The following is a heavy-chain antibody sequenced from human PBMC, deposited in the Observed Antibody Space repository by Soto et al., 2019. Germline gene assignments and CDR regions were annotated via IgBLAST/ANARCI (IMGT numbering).Heavy chain of an antibody. J-gene: IGHJ4*02. V-gene: IGHV4-34*01. D-gene: IGHD1-7*01. Sequence: SETLSLTCAVYGGSFSGYYWTWIRQPPGTGLEWIGEINHSGSTNYNPSLKSRVTISVDTSKNQFSLKLSSVTAADTAVYYCARDRNWNYSPGPYYFDYWGQGTLVTVSS. CDR2: INHSGST. CDR3: ARDRNWNYSPGPYYFDY. CDR1: GGSFSGYY.